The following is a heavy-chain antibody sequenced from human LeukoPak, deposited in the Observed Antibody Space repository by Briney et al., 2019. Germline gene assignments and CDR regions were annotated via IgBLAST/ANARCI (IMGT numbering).Heavy chain of an antibody. CDR3: AKDGALSTSWYFYCDY. D-gene: IGHD2-2*01. CDR1: GFTFSSFA. J-gene: IGHJ4*02. V-gene: IGHV3-23*01. Sequence: HPGGSLRLSCAASGFTFSSFAMGWVRQAPGKGLEWVSTITDSGDTTYSADSVKGRFTISRDNSKNTLYLQMNSLRAEDTAVYYCAKDGALSTSWYFYCDYWGQGTLVTVSS. CDR2: ITDSGDTT.